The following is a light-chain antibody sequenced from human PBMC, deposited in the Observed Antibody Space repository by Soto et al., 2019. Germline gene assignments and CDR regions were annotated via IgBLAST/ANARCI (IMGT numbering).Light chain of an antibody. J-gene: IGKJ4*01. CDR2: GAS. CDR1: QSVSSN. CDR3: QQFGGSPRVS. Sequence: EIVMTQSPATLSVSPGERATLSCRASQSVSSNLAWYQQKPGQAPRLLIYGASTRATGIPARFSGTGSGTEFTLTISSLQSEDFGVYYCQQFGGSPRVSFGGGTRVEI. V-gene: IGKV3-15*01.